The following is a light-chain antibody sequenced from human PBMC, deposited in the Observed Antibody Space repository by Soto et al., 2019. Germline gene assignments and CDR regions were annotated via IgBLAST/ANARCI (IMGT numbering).Light chain of an antibody. CDR3: CSYAGSRTFDV. CDR2: EGS. J-gene: IGLJ1*01. CDR1: SSDVGSYNL. Sequence: QSALTQPASVYGSPGQSLTISCTGTSSDVGSYNLVSWYQQHPGKAPKLMIYEGSKRPSGVSNRFSGSKSGTTASLTIYGLQAEDEADYYCCSYAGSRTFDVFGTGTKVTVL. V-gene: IGLV2-23*03.